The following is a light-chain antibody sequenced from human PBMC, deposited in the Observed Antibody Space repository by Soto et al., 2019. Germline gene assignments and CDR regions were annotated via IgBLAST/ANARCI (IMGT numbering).Light chain of an antibody. Sequence: EIVLTQSPATLSLSPGERAALSCRASQSVSSYLAWYQQKPGQAPRLLIYDASNRATGIPARFSGSGSGTDFTLTISSLQSKDFAVYYCQQRSSWPLTFGGGTKVDIK. CDR2: DAS. J-gene: IGKJ4*01. CDR1: QSVSSY. CDR3: QQRSSWPLT. V-gene: IGKV3-11*01.